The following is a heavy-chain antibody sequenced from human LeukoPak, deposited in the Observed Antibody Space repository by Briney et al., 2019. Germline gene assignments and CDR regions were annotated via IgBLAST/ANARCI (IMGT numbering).Heavy chain of an antibody. CDR1: GYTFTSYG. CDR3: ARGMVGATGKPGPDYAFDI. V-gene: IGHV1-18*01. CDR2: ISAYNGNT. J-gene: IGHJ3*02. Sequence: RASVKVSCKASGYTFTSYGISWVRQAPGQGLEWMGWISAYNGNTNYAQKLQGRVTMTTDTSTSTAYMELRSLRSDDTAVYYCARGMVGATGKPGPDYAFDIWGQRTMFTVSS. D-gene: IGHD1-26*01.